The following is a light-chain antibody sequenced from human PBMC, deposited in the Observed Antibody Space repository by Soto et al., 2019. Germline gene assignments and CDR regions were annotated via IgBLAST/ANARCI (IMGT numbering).Light chain of an antibody. Sequence: DPQLTHAPSSLSASFGDRVTITCRASQNVRSYLNWYQQKPGKAPNLLIYETSTLKSGVPSRFSGSGSGTEFTLTISSLQPDDFATYYCQHYNSYSEAFGQGTKVDIK. J-gene: IGKJ1*01. V-gene: IGKV1-5*03. CDR1: QNVRSY. CDR2: ETS. CDR3: QHYNSYSEA.